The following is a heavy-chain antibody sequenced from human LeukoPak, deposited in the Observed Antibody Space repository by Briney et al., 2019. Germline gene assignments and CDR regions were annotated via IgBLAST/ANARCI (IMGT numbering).Heavy chain of an antibody. J-gene: IGHJ4*02. CDR1: GFTFSSYA. Sequence: GGSLRLSCAASGFTFSSYAMSWVRQAPGKGLEWVSAISGSGGSTYYADSVKGRFTTSRDNTKNALYLQMNSLRADDTAVYFCARDSTWLLDYWGQGTLITVSS. V-gene: IGHV3-23*01. CDR3: ARDSTWLLDY. CDR2: ISGSGGST. D-gene: IGHD6-19*01.